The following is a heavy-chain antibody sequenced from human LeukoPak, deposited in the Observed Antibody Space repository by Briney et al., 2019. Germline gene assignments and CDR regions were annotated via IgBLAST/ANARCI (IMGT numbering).Heavy chain of an antibody. CDR3: ARALRFLEWCPDY. V-gene: IGHV4-61*02. CDR1: GGSISSGSYY. J-gene: IGHJ4*02. CDR2: IYTSGST. D-gene: IGHD3-3*01. Sequence: SETLSLTCTVSGGSISSGSYYWSWIRQPAGKGLEWIGRIYTSGSTNYNPSLKSRVTISVDTSKNQFSLKLSSVTAADTAVYYCARALRFLEWCPDYWGQGTLVTVSS.